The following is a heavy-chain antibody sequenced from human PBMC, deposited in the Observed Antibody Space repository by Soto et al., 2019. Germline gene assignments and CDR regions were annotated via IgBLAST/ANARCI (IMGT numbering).Heavy chain of an antibody. D-gene: IGHD3-3*01. Sequence: QVQLHQRGAGLLKPSETLSLTCGVYNGSFMGYYWTWVRQPPGKGLEWIGEINHFGSPNYNPSLKSRVAITIDTSKHQFSLSLRSLTAADTAVYYCASLNGGRFLDKGDYWGQGILVTVSS. V-gene: IGHV4-34*01. CDR3: ASLNGGRFLDKGDY. CDR2: INHFGSP. J-gene: IGHJ4*02. CDR1: NGSFMGYY.